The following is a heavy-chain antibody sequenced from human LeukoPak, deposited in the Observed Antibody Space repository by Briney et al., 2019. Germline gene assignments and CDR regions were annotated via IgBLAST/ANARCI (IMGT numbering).Heavy chain of an antibody. CDR1: GFSFSSYA. CDR3: AQDQGVVGSGEFDY. Sequence: GGSLRLSCAASGFSFSSYAMSWVRQAPGKGLEWVSGISGSAGSTYYADSVEGRFIISRDNSKNTLYLQMSSLRAEDTDVYYCAQDQGVVGSGEFDYWGQGTLVTVSS. CDR2: ISGSAGST. J-gene: IGHJ4*02. D-gene: IGHD2-15*01. V-gene: IGHV3-23*01.